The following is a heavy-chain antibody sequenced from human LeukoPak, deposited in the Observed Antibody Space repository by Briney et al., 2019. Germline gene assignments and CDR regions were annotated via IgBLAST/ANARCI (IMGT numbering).Heavy chain of an antibody. V-gene: IGHV3-33*06. J-gene: IGHJ4*02. D-gene: IGHD3-22*01. Sequence: GGSLRLSCAASRFTFSNYGMHWVRQAPGKGLEWVALIWFDGSNEHYADSVKGRFTVSRDNSRNTMYLQMNSLRAEDTAVYYCAKDEDMIVVVPFDYWGQGTLVTVSS. CDR3: AKDEDMIVVVPFDY. CDR1: RFTFSNYG. CDR2: IWFDGSNE.